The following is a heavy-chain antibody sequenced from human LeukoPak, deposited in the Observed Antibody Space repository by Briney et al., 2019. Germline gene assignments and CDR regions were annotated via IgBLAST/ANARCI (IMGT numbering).Heavy chain of an antibody. CDR2: ISAYNGNT. CDR3: ARGKGQYQPVADWFDP. J-gene: IGHJ5*02. V-gene: IGHV1-18*01. Sequence: GSSVKVSCKASGGTFSSYAISWVRQAPGQGLEWMGWISAYNGNTNYAQKLQGRVTMTTDTSTSTAYMELRSLRSDDTAVYYCARGKGQYQPVADWFDPWGQGTLVTVSS. CDR1: GGTFSSYA. D-gene: IGHD2-2*01.